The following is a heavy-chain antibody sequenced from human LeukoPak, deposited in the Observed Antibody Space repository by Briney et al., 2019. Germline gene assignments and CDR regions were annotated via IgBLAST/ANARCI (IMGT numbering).Heavy chain of an antibody. Sequence: PGGSLRLSCAASGFTFSRYSMSWVRQAPGKGLEYVSAISSNGGSTYYANSVKGRFTISRDNSKNTLYLQMGSLRAEDMAVYYCAREIDSSGWQRSDYWGQGTLVTVSS. CDR1: GFTFSRYS. D-gene: IGHD6-19*01. J-gene: IGHJ4*02. CDR2: ISSNGGST. CDR3: AREIDSSGWQRSDY. V-gene: IGHV3-64*01.